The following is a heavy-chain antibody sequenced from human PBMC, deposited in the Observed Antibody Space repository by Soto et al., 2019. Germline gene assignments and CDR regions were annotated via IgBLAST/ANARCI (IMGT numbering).Heavy chain of an antibody. D-gene: IGHD4-17*01. CDR1: GFTFSSYS. V-gene: IGHV3-21*01. CDR2: ISSSSSYI. Sequence: EVQLVESGGGLVKPGGSLRLSCAASGFTFSSYSMNWVRQAPGKGLEWVSSISSSSSYIYYADSVKGRFTISRDNATNSLYLQMNSLRAEDTAVYYCASPTVDYLVHYYYGMYVWGLGTTVTVSS. J-gene: IGHJ6*02. CDR3: ASPTVDYLVHYYYGMYV.